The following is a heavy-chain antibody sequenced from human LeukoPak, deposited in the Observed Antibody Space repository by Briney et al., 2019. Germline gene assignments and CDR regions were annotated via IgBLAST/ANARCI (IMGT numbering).Heavy chain of an antibody. CDR3: ARGALAVLAYCGGDCYSFFDY. J-gene: IGHJ4*02. Sequence: PSETLSLTCTVSGGSVNSGSYYWNWIRQPPGKGLEWIGYIYYSGSTNYNPSLKSRVTISVDTSKNQFSLKLSSVTAADTAVYYCARGALAVLAYCGGDCYSFFDYWGQGTLVTVSS. CDR2: IYYSGST. CDR1: GGSVNSGSYY. D-gene: IGHD2-21*02. V-gene: IGHV4-61*01.